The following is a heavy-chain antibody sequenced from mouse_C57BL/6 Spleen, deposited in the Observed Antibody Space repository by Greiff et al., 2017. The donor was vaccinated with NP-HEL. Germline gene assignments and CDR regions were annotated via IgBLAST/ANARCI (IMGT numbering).Heavy chain of an antibody. CDR1: GYTFTDYY. D-gene: IGHD1-1*01. V-gene: IGHV1-26*01. J-gene: IGHJ4*01. CDR2: INPNNGGT. Sequence: EVKLMESGPELVKPGASVKISCKASGYTFTDYYMNWVKQSHGKSLEWIGDINPNNGGTSYNQKFKGKATLTVDKSSSTAYMELRSLTSEDSAVYYCARSARYGSPMDYWGQGTSVTVSS. CDR3: ARSARYGSPMDY.